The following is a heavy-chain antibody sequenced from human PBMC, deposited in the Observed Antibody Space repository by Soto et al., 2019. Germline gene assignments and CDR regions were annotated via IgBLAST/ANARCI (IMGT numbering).Heavy chain of an antibody. Sequence: SLRLSCAASGFTFSSYAMHWVRQAPGKGLEWVALISYDGSDKDYADSVKGRFTISRDNSRNTLFLQMNSLRAEDTAVYYCASDYYKYYDSSGYYRSPAYWGQGTLVTVLL. V-gene: IGHV3-30-3*01. J-gene: IGHJ4*02. CDR2: ISYDGSDK. D-gene: IGHD3-22*01. CDR1: GFTFSSYA. CDR3: ASDYYKYYDSSGYYRSPAY.